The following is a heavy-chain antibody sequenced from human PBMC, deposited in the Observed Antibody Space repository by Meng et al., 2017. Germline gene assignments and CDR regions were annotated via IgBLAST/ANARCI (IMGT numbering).Heavy chain of an antibody. J-gene: IGHJ5*02. CDR1: GFTFRNYW. Sequence: VRLVQCGGGLVQSGGSQRFSCPAFGFTFRNYWMHWVRQAPGKGLVWVSRIKPDGTMTVYADSVKGRFTISRDNAKNTLYLQMNSLRSDDTAVYYCARSDWFDPWGQGTLVTVSS. CDR3: ARSDWFDP. V-gene: IGHV3-74*01. CDR2: IKPDGTMT.